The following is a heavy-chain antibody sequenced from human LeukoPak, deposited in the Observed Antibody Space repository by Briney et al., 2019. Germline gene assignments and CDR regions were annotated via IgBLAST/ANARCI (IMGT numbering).Heavy chain of an antibody. V-gene: IGHV4-38-2*02. CDR2: IYHSEST. Sequence: PSQTLSLTCTVSGYSISSGYYWGWIRQPPGKGLEWIGSIYHSESTYYNPSLKTRVTISVETSKNQFSLKLSSVTAADTAVYYCARAPDDSTIFGVTPYNWFDPWGQGTLVTVSS. D-gene: IGHD3-3*01. CDR1: GYSISSGYY. J-gene: IGHJ5*02. CDR3: ARAPDDSTIFGVTPYNWFDP.